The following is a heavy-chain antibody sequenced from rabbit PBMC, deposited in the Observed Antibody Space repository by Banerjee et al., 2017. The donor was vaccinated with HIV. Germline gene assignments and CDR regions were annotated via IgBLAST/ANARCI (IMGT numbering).Heavy chain of an antibody. D-gene: IGHD1-1*01. CDR3: ARDLVGVIGWNFYL. V-gene: IGHV1S45*01. CDR2: INAATAKP. Sequence: QEQLVESGGGLVKPEGSLKLSCTASGFSFSNKAVMCWVRQAPGKGLEWIACINAATAKPVYATWAKGRFTISRTSSTTVTPRMTSLTAADTATYFCARDLVGVIGWNFYLWGQGTLVTVS. J-gene: IGHJ4*01. CDR1: GFSFSNKAV.